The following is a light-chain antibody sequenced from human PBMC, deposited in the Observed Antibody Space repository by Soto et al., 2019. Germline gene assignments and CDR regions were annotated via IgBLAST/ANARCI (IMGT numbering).Light chain of an antibody. CDR3: QTWGTDIHVV. V-gene: IGLV4-69*01. Sequence: QHVLTQSPSASASLGASVKLTCTLSSGHSSYAIAWHQQQPEKGPRYLMRLNSDGSHTKGDGIPDRFSGSSSGAGRYLTISSLQSEDEADYYCQTWGTDIHVVFGGGTKLTVL. CDR1: SGHSSYA. J-gene: IGLJ2*01. CDR2: LNSDGSH.